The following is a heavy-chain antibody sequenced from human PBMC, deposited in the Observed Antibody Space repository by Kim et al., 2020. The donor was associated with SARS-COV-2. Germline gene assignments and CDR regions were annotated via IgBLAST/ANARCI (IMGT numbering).Heavy chain of an antibody. D-gene: IGHD4-17*01. CDR2: INWNGGST. Sequence: GGSLRLSCAASGFTFDDYGMSWVRQAPGKGLEWVSGINWNGGSTGYADSVKGRFTISRDNAKNSLYLQMNSLRAEDTALYYCARDPAPPTSDYSDYYYYGMDVWGQGTTVTVSS. V-gene: IGHV3-20*04. CDR3: ARDPAPPTSDYSDYYYYGMDV. CDR1: GFTFDDYG. J-gene: IGHJ6*02.